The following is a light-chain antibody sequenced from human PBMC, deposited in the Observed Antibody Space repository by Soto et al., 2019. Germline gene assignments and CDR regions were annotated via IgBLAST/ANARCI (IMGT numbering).Light chain of an antibody. V-gene: IGKV1-39*01. Sequence: DIQLTQSPSSLSASVGDRVGITCRAIQSISTSLNWYQQKPGKAPNLLIFTSSNLESGVPSRFSGSGSGTDFTLTISRLEPEDFAVYYCQQYGSSPRTFGQGTKVDIK. J-gene: IGKJ1*01. CDR3: QQYGSSPRT. CDR1: QSISTS. CDR2: TSS.